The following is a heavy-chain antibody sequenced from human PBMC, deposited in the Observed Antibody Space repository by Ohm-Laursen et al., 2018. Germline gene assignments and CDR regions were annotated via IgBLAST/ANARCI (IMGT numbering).Heavy chain of an antibody. CDR3: ARKTDWNHYYFDY. Sequence: TLSLTCTVSGGSISSTSYYWGRIRQPPGKGLEWIGSIYYTGGTYFNPSLQSRVTISMDTSKNQFSLNLSSVTAADTAMYYCARKTDWNHYYFDYWGQGTLVAVSS. V-gene: IGHV4-39*01. J-gene: IGHJ4*02. D-gene: IGHD1-1*01. CDR2: IYYTGGT. CDR1: GGSISSTSYY.